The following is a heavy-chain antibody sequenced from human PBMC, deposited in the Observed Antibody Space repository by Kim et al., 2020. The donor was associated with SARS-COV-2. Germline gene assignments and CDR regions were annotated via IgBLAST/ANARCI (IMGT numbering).Heavy chain of an antibody. CDR2: IIPILGIA. J-gene: IGHJ2*01. V-gene: IGHV1-69*04. CDR1: GGTFSSYA. CDR3: ARAPEPDQLLSWYFDL. D-gene: IGHD2-2*01. Sequence: SVKVSCKASGGTFSSYAISWVRQAPGQGLEWMGRIIPILGIANYAQKFQGRVTITADKSTSTAYMELSSLRSEDTAVYYCARAPEPDQLLSWYFDLWGRGTLVTVSS.